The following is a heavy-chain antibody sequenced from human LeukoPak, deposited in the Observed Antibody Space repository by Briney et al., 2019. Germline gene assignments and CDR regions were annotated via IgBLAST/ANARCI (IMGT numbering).Heavy chain of an antibody. Sequence: PSETLSLTCAVYGGSFSGYYWSWIRQPPGKGLEWIGEINHSGSTNYNPSLKSRVTISVDTSKNQFSPKLSSVTAADTAVYYCARGYSDSSGYYSTFDYWGQGTLVTVSS. CDR1: GGSFSGYY. J-gene: IGHJ4*02. CDR3: ARGYSDSSGYYSTFDY. CDR2: INHSGST. V-gene: IGHV4-34*01. D-gene: IGHD3-22*01.